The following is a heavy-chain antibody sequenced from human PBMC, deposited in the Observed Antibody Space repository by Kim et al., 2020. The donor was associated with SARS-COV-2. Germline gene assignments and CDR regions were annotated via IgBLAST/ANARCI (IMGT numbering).Heavy chain of an antibody. V-gene: IGHV1-3*01. D-gene: IGHD6-6*01. Sequence: YSQKCPGRVTITRDTSASTAYMELSSLRSEDTAVYYCARDSSSSRLADYWGQGTLVTVSS. CDR3: ARDSSSSRLADY. J-gene: IGHJ4*02.